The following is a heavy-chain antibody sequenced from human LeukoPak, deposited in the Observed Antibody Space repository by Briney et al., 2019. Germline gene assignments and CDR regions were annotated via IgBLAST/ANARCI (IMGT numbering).Heavy chain of an antibody. CDR3: ARDRAPQYGSGDPPTVTPLLNWFDP. Sequence: PSETLPLTCTVSGGSISSTSYYWGWIHQPPGKGLAWIGSIYYSGSTYYNLSLKSRVTISVDTSKNQFSLKLSSVTAADTAVYYCARDRAPQYGSGDPPTVTPLLNWFDPWGQGTLVTVSS. V-gene: IGHV4-39*07. J-gene: IGHJ5*02. CDR1: GGSISSTSYY. CDR2: IYYSGST. D-gene: IGHD3-10*01.